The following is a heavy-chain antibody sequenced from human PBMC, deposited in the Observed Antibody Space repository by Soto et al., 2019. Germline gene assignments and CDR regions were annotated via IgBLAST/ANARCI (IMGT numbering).Heavy chain of an antibody. D-gene: IGHD2-21*01. CDR3: AKNFSPLSPDSYFDY. V-gene: IGHV6-1*01. CDR2: TYYRSKWYN. J-gene: IGHJ4*02. Sequence: SQTLSLTCAISGDSVSSNSAAWNWIRQSPSRGLEWLGRTYYRSKWYNDYAVSVKSRITINPDTSKNTLSLQMNTLTTEDTAVYFCAKNFSPLSPDSYFDYWGQGALVTV. CDR1: GDSVSSNSAA.